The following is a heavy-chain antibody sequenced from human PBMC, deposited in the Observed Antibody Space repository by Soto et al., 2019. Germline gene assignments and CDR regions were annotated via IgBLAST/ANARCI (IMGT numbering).Heavy chain of an antibody. CDR1: GFTFSSYA. CDR3: AKGDSLWSGYQVYNWFDP. Sequence: EVQLLESGGGLVQPGGSLRLSCAASGFTFSSYAMSWVRQAPGKGLEWVSAISGSGGSTYYADSVKGRFTISRDNSKNPLYLQMNNQRAEDTAVYHCAKGDSLWSGYQVYNWFDPWGQGTLVTVSS. CDR2: ISGSGGST. J-gene: IGHJ5*02. D-gene: IGHD3-3*01. V-gene: IGHV3-23*01.